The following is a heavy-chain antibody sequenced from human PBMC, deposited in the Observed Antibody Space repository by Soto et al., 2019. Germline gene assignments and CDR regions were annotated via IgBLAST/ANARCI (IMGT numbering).Heavy chain of an antibody. CDR2: IWYDGSNK. CDR3: AREISYCTNGVCFPDAFDI. CDR1: GFTFSSYG. J-gene: IGHJ3*02. D-gene: IGHD2-8*01. V-gene: IGHV3-33*01. Sequence: GGSLRLSCAASGFTFSSYGMHWVRQAPGKGLEWVAVIWYDGSNKYYADSVKGRFTISRDNSKNTLYLQMNSLRAEDTAVYYCAREISYCTNGVCFPDAFDIWGQGTMVTVSS.